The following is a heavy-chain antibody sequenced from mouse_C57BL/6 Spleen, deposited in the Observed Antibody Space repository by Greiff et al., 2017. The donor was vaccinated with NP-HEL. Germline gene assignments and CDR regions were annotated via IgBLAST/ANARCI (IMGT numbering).Heavy chain of an antibody. CDR3: ATGYYDAMDY. D-gene: IGHD2-2*01. Sequence: QVQLQQSGAELVRPGTSVKVSCKASGYAFTNYLIEWVKQRPGQGLEWIGVINPGSGGTNYNEKFKGKATLTADKSASTAYMQLISLTSEDSAVYFCATGYYDAMDYWGQGTSVTVSS. V-gene: IGHV1-54*01. CDR1: GYAFTNYL. CDR2: INPGSGGT. J-gene: IGHJ4*01.